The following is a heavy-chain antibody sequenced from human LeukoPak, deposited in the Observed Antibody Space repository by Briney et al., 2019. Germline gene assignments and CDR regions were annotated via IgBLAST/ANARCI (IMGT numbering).Heavy chain of an antibody. Sequence: PSETLSLTCTVAGGSISSYYWSWIRQPAGKGLEWIGRIYTSGSTNYNPSLKSRVTMSVDTSKNQFSLKLSSVTAADTAVYYCARSSNYDFWSGYWGLVYWGQGTLVTVSS. CDR2: IYTSGST. V-gene: IGHV4-4*07. D-gene: IGHD3-3*01. CDR3: ARSSNYDFWSGYWGLVY. CDR1: GGSISSYY. J-gene: IGHJ4*02.